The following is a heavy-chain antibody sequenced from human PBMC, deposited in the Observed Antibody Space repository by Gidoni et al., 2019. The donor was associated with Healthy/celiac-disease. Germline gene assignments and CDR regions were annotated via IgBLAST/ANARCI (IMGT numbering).Heavy chain of an antibody. V-gene: IGHV3-11*06. J-gene: IGHJ5*02. CDR1: GFTFSYYY. CDR3: ARDRNCSGGSCYEVSWFDP. CDR2: ISSSSSYT. D-gene: IGHD2-15*01. Sequence: QVQLVESGGGLVKPGGSLRLSCAASGFTFSYYYLSWIRQAPGKGLEWVSYISSSSSYTNYADSVKGRFTISRDNAKNSLYLQMNSLRAEDTAVYYCARDRNCSGGSCYEVSWFDPWGQGTLVTVSS.